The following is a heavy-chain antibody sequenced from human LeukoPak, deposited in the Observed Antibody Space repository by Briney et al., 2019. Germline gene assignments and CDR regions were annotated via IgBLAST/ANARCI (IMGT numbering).Heavy chain of an antibody. Sequence: QAGRSLRLSCAASGFTFDDYAMHWVRQAPGKGLEWVSGISWNSGSIGYADSAKGRFTISRDNAKNSLYLQMNSLRAEDTALYYCAKDMPTDYYYGMDVWGQGTTVTVSS. V-gene: IGHV3-9*01. J-gene: IGHJ6*02. CDR3: AKDMPTDYYYGMDV. CDR2: ISWNSGSI. CDR1: GFTFDDYA. D-gene: IGHD4-17*01.